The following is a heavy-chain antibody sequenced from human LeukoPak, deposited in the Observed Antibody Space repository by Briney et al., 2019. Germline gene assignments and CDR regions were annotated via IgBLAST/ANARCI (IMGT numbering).Heavy chain of an antibody. Sequence: SETLSLTCAVYGGSFSGYYWSWIRQPPGKGLEWIGEINHSGSTNYNPSLKSRVTISVDTSKNQFSLKLSSVTAADMAVYYCAYAEGYCSGGSCYYYYGMDVWGQGTTVTVSS. V-gene: IGHV4-34*01. CDR2: INHSGST. J-gene: IGHJ6*02. CDR3: AYAEGYCSGGSCYYYYGMDV. D-gene: IGHD2-15*01. CDR1: GGSFSGYY.